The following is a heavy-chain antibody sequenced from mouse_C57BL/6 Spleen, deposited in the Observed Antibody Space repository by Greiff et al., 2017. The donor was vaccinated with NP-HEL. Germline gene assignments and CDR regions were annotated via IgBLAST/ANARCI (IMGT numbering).Heavy chain of an antibody. CDR1: GYTFTSYW. J-gene: IGHJ4*01. CDR3: ARGSNPYYAMDY. D-gene: IGHD2-5*01. V-gene: IGHV1-50*01. CDR2: IDPSDSYT. Sequence: VQLQQPGAELVKPGASVKLSCKASGYTFTSYWMQWVKQRPGQGLEWIGEIDPSDSYTNYNQKFKGKATLTVDTSSSTAYMQLSSLTSEDSAVYYCARGSNPYYAMDYWGQGTSVTVSS.